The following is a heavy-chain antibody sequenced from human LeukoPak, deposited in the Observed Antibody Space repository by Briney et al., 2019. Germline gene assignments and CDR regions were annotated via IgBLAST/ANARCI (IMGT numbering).Heavy chain of an antibody. CDR2: ISGSDGST. Sequence: GGSLRLSCAASGFTFSDYTMNWVRQAPGKGLEWVSGISGSDGSTYYADSAKGRFTISRDISKNTLYLQMNSLRAEDTAVYYCARVGDFWSGYHAFDIWGQGTMVTVSS. CDR3: ARVGDFWSGYHAFDI. D-gene: IGHD3-3*01. J-gene: IGHJ3*02. V-gene: IGHV3-23*01. CDR1: GFTFSDYT.